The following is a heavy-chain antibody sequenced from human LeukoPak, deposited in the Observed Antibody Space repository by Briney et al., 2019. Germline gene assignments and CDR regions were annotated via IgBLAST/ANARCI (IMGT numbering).Heavy chain of an antibody. V-gene: IGHV4-31*02. Sequence: TLSLSCTVSGASISSGGYFWSWIGQHPGKGLEWVGYIYNSGRAYYNPSLKSRAISSVNTSKNQFPLKLSSVTADDTAVYCCASRTSGTHYFEPWGQGTPGNVFS. CDR3: ASRTSGTHYFEP. CDR2: IYNSGRA. D-gene: IGHD1-26*01. J-gene: IGHJ4*02. CDR1: GASISSGGYF.